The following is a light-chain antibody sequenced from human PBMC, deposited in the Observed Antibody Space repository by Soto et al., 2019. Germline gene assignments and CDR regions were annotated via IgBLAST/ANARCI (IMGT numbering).Light chain of an antibody. CDR3: QQYGSSLLT. CDR2: GAS. V-gene: IGKV3-20*01. Sequence: EIVLTQSPGTLSLSPGERATLSCRASQSVSSSYLAWYQQKPGQAPRLLIYGASSRATGFPDRFSGSGSGTDFILTISRLEPEDFAVYYCQQYGSSLLTFGGGTKVEIK. CDR1: QSVSSSY. J-gene: IGKJ4*01.